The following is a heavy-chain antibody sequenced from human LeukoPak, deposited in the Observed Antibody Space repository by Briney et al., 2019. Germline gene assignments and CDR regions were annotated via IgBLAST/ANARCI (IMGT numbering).Heavy chain of an antibody. J-gene: IGHJ4*02. CDR3: ATDPQYNWKLAFDY. CDR2: FDPEDSET. V-gene: IGHV1-24*01. D-gene: IGHD1-20*01. CDR1: GYNLIELS. Sequence: GASVKVSCKVSGYNLIELSMHWVRLAPGKGLEWMGGFDPEDSETVNAQKFQGRVTMTEDTSTDTAYMELSSLRSEDTAVYYCATDPQYNWKLAFDYWGQGTLVTVSS.